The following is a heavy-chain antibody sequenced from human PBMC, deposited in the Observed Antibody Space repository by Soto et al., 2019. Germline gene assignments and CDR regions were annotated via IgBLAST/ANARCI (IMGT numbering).Heavy chain of an antibody. J-gene: IGHJ5*02. CDR2: IYWDDDK. CDR3: AHRPPERGLATFDP. CDR1: GFSLSTSGVA. D-gene: IGHD1-1*01. Sequence: QITVKESGPTLVKPTQTLTLTCTFSGFSLSTSGVAVGWIRQPPGKALEWLALIYWDDDKSYSPSLKSRLTITKDTSTNQVVHTMTNMYPVDKATYYCAHRPPERGLATFDPWGQGTLVTVSS. V-gene: IGHV2-5*02.